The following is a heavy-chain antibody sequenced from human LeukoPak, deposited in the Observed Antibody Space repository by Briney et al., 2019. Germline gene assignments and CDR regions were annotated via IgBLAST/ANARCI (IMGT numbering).Heavy chain of an antibody. Sequence: AGGSPRLSCAASGFTFSSYSMNWVRQAPGKGLEWVSYISSNSITIYYADSVKGRFTISRDSAKNSLYLQMNSLRDEDTAVYYCARGYSALDYWGQGTLVTVSS. D-gene: IGHD6-13*01. V-gene: IGHV3-48*02. CDR3: ARGYSALDY. CDR2: ISSNSITI. CDR1: GFTFSSYS. J-gene: IGHJ4*02.